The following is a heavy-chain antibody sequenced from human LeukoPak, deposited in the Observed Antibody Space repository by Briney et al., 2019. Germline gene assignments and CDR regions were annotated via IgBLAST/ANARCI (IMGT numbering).Heavy chain of an antibody. CDR1: GSTFSSYE. V-gene: IGHV3-48*03. CDR2: ISSSGSTI. D-gene: IGHD3-22*01. CDR3: ARGALEGITMIPKGDDAFDI. J-gene: IGHJ3*02. Sequence: GGSLRLSCAASGSTFSSYEMNWVRQAPGKGLEWVSYISSSGSTIYYADSVKGRFTISRDNAKISLYLQMNSLRAEDTAVYYCARGALEGITMIPKGDDAFDIWGQGTMVTVSS.